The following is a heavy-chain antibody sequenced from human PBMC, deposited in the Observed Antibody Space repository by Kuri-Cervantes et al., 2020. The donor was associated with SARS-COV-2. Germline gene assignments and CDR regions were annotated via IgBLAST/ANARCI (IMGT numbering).Heavy chain of an antibody. Sequence: SVKVSCKASGGTFSTHAINWVRQAPGQGLEWMGTVIPMFGTTHHAQRFQGRLTMTADTSTSIAYMTLSGLRSDDTAVYYCARDRGVEARWEGDYYHVMGVWGPGTTVTVSS. V-gene: IGHV1-69*06. CDR2: VIPMFGTT. D-gene: IGHD1-26*01. J-gene: IGHJ6*02. CDR1: GGTFSTHA. CDR3: ARDRGVEARWEGDYYHVMGV.